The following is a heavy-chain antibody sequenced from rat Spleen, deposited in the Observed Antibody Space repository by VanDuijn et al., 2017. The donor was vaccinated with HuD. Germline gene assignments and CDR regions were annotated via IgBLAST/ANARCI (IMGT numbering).Heavy chain of an antibody. V-gene: IGHV3-3*01. CDR2: INSAGST. CDR1: GYSITSSYR. J-gene: IGHJ2*01. Sequence: EVQLQESGPGLVKPSQSLSLTCSVTGYSITSSYRWNWIRKFPGNKLEWMGYINSAGSTNYNPSLKSRISITRDTSKNQFFLQVNSVTTEDTATYYCARLTGSGFDYWGQGVMVTVSS. D-gene: IGHD5-1*01. CDR3: ARLTGSGFDY.